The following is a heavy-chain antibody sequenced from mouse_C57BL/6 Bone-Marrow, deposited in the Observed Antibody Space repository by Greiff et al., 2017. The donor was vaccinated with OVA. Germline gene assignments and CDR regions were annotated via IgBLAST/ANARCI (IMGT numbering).Heavy chain of an antibody. CDR1: GFTFSSYA. J-gene: IGHJ2*01. CDR2: LSDGGSYT. CDR3: ARGWLPYYFDY. V-gene: IGHV5-4*01. D-gene: IGHD2-3*01. Sequence: EVQLVESGGGLVKPGGSLKLSCAASGFTFSSYAMSWVRQTLEKRLEWVATLSDGGSYTYYPDNVKGRFTISRDNAKNNLYLQMSHLKSEDTAMYYCARGWLPYYFDYWGQGTTLTVSS.